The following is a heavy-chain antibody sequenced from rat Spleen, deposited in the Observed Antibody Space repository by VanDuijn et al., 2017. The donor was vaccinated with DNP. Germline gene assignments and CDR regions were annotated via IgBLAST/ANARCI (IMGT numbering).Heavy chain of an antibody. Sequence: EVQLVESGGGLVQPGRSLKLSCVASRFTFNSYWMTWIRQIPGRGLEWVASITSGGGTTYYPDSVKGRFTISRDNAKNTLSLQMNSLRSEDTATYYCATQGQLGITWFAYWGQGTLVTVSS. J-gene: IGHJ3*01. CDR2: ITSGGGTT. CDR3: ATQGQLGITWFAY. D-gene: IGHD1-5*01. V-gene: IGHV5-31*01. CDR1: RFTFNSYW.